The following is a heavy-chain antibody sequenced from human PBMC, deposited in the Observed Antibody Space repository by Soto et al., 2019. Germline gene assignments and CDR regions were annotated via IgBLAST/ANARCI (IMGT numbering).Heavy chain of an antibody. Sequence: PSETLSLTCAVYGGSFSGYYWSWIRQPPGKGLEWIGEINHSGSTNYNPSLKSRVTISVDTSKNQFSLKLSSVTAADTAVYYCASDRVLEPPDFDIWGQGTMVTVSS. CDR1: GGSFSGYY. CDR2: INHSGST. CDR3: ASDRVLEPPDFDI. V-gene: IGHV4-34*01. D-gene: IGHD1-1*01. J-gene: IGHJ3*02.